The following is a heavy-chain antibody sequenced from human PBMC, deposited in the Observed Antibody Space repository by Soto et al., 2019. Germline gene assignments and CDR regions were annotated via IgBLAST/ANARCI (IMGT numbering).Heavy chain of an antibody. Sequence: QVQLVQSGGGVVQPGRSLRLSCAATGFTFNTYGIHWVRQAPGKGLEWVAIISYDGSGQYYADSVEGRFTFSRDNSKMTLELQMNSLRVNATAVYYCAQDGLEVAVWGPGDFWGQGTLVTVSS. D-gene: IGHD7-27*01. CDR2: ISYDGSGQ. J-gene: IGHJ4*02. CDR3: AQDGLEVAVWGPGDF. CDR1: GFTFNTYG. V-gene: IGHV3-30*18.